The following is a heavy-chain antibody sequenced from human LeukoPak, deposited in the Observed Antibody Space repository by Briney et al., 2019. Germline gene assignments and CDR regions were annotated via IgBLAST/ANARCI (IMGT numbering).Heavy chain of an antibody. D-gene: IGHD6-13*01. J-gene: IGHJ3*02. Sequence: PGGSLRLSCAASGFTFSDTWMHWVRQAPGKGLEWVSAISGSGGSTYYADSVKGRFTISRDNSKNTLYLQMNSLRAEDTAVYYCAKDRLFARIAAAGTGDAFDIWGQGTMVTVSS. CDR3: AKDRLFARIAAAGTGDAFDI. V-gene: IGHV3-23*01. CDR1: GFTFSDTW. CDR2: ISGSGGST.